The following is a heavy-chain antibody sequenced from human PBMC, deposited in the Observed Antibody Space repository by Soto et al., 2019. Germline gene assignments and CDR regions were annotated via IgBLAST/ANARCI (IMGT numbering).Heavy chain of an antibody. Sequence: QVQLVQSGTEVKKPGASVKVSCKASGYTFTSYYIHWVRQAPGQGLEWMGIINPSGGSTTYAQKSQGRVTMTRDTSTSTVYMELSSLRSEDTAMYYCAKGSGGYSGYDPYNFDHWGQGTLVPVSS. CDR1: GYTFTSYY. J-gene: IGHJ4*02. CDR2: INPSGGST. D-gene: IGHD5-12*01. V-gene: IGHV1-46*01. CDR3: AKGSGGYSGYDPYNFDH.